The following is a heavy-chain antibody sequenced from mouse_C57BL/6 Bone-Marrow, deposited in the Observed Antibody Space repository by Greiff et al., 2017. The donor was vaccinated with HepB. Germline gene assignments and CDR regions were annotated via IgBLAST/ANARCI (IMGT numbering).Heavy chain of an antibody. J-gene: IGHJ3*01. V-gene: IGHV1-50*01. D-gene: IGHD1-1*01. Sequence: VQLQQPGAELVKPGASVKLSCKASGYTFTSYWMQWVKQRPGQGLEWIGEIDPSDSYTNYNQKFKGKATLTVDPSSSTAYMQLSSLTSEDSAVYYCARERGYGSSSFAYWGQGTLVTVSA. CDR3: ARERGYGSSSFAY. CDR1: GYTFTSYW. CDR2: IDPSDSYT.